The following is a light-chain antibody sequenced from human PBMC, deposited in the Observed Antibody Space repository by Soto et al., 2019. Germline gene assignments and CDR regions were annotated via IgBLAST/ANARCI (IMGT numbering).Light chain of an antibody. V-gene: IGKV3-15*01. CDR1: QSVSSD. J-gene: IGKJ3*01. CDR3: QQYNDWPPIT. CDR2: GAS. Sequence: TLSLSPGERATLSCRARQSVSSDLAWYQQKPGQAPRLLIYGASTRATDIPARFSGGGSGTEFTLTISNLQSEDFGIYYCQQYNDWPPITFGPGTKVDIK.